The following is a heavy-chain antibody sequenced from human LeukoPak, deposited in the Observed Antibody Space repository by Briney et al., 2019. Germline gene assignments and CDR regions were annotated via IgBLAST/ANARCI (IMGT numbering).Heavy chain of an antibody. CDR2: IWYDGKNK. V-gene: IGHV3-33*06. D-gene: IGHD3-3*01. Sequence: GGSLRLSCTASGFTFSDYGMHWVRQAPGKGLEWVAVIWYDGKNKYYADSVKGRFTISRDNSKNTMYLQLNSLRAEDTAVYYCAKPEGNFWSGFDYWGQGTLVTVSS. CDR1: GFTFSDYG. J-gene: IGHJ4*02. CDR3: AKPEGNFWSGFDY.